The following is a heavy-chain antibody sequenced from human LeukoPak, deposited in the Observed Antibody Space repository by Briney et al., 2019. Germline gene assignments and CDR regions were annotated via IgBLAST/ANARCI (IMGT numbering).Heavy chain of an antibody. CDR3: ARAEYCSGGSCYRIDY. CDR1: GGSISSGSYY. Sequence: SQTLSLTCTVSGGSISSGSYYWSWIRQPAGKGLEWIGRIYTSGSTNYNPSLKSRVTISVDKSKNQFSLKLNSVTAADTAVYYCARAEYCSGGSCYRIDYWGREPWSPSPQ. J-gene: IGHJ4*02. D-gene: IGHD2-15*01. CDR2: IYTSGST. V-gene: IGHV4-61*02.